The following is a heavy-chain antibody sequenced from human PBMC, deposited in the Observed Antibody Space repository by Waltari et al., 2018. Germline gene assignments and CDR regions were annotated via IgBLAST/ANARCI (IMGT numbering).Heavy chain of an antibody. Sequence: EVQLLESGGGLVQPGGSLRLSCAASGFTFSSYAMSWVRQAPGRGLEWVSAISGSGGVTYYADSGKGRFTISRDNSKNTLYLQMNSRRAEDTAVYYCAKGGIVVVVAADNWFGPWGQGTLVTVSS. V-gene: IGHV3-23*01. D-gene: IGHD2-15*01. J-gene: IGHJ5*02. CDR3: AKGGIVVVVAADNWFGP. CDR2: ISGSGGVT. CDR1: GFTFSSYA.